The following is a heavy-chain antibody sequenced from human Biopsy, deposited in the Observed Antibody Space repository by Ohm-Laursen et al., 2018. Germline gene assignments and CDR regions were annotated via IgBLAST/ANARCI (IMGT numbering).Heavy chain of an antibody. D-gene: IGHD3-22*01. CDR2: SIPLFNTA. V-gene: IGHV1-69*06. J-gene: IGHJ2*01. CDR3: ARFPLGAYDDSGSYRAVEHWYFDL. CDR1: GGTFTNHA. Sequence: SSVKVSCKASGGTFTNHAVGWVRQAPGQGLEWVGSSIPLFNTANYTDKFQGRVTLTADKSTTTAYMELSSLRSEDTAIYYCARFPLGAYDDSGSYRAVEHWYFDLWGRGTLVTVSS.